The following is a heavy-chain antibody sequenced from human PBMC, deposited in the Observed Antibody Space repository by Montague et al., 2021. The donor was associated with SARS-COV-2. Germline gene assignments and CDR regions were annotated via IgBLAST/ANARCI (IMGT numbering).Heavy chain of an antibody. CDR2: SSHKEIT. CDR1: GSSVRSDYY. V-gene: IGHV4-38-2*02. D-gene: IGHD3-9*01. CDR3: ARYSPLGFESPDTFDI. Sequence: SETLSLTCTVSGSSVRSDYYLAWIRQGPGKGLEWIGSSSHKEITDYNPSLRSRVTLSVDTSKNQISLKLTSVAAADTAVYYCARYSPLGFESPDTFDIWGRGTMVTVSS. J-gene: IGHJ3*02.